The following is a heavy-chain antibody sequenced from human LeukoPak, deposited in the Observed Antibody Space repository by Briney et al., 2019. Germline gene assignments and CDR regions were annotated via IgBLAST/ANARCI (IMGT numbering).Heavy chain of an antibody. D-gene: IGHD1-1*01. CDR1: GDSMDSRLYF. J-gene: IGHJ4*02. V-gene: IGHV4-39*01. Sequence: PSETLSLTCTISGDSMDSRLYFWGWLRQPPGKGLEWIGNVFFNGSTDYNSSLKSRVTMPLDTAENQFSLKLNAATAADTAVYYCARLKQLLAYYDSWGQGALVTVSS. CDR3: ARLKQLLAYYDS. CDR2: VFFNGST.